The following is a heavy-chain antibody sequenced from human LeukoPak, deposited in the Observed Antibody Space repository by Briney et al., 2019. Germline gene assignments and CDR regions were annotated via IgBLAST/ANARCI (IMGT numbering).Heavy chain of an antibody. CDR2: IYYSGST. CDR3: ARGYSGYDLSHFDY. Sequence: SETLSLTCTVSGGSISSGGYYWSWIRQHPGKGLEWIGYIYYSGSTYYNPSLKSRVTISVDTSKNQFSLKLSSVTAADTAVYYCARGYSGYDLSHFDYWGRGTLVTVSS. D-gene: IGHD5-12*01. J-gene: IGHJ4*02. CDR1: GGSISSGGYY. V-gene: IGHV4-31*03.